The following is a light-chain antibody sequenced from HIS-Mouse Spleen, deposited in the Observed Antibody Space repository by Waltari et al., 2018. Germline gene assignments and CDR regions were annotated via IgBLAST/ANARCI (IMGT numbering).Light chain of an antibody. Sequence: QSALTQPPSVSGSPGQSVTISCTGTSSDVGSYNRVPWYQQPPGTAPKLMIYEVSNRPSWVPDRFSGSKSGNTASLTISGLQAEDDADYYCSAYTSSSTVFGTGTKVTVL. CDR2: EVS. CDR3: SAYTSSSTV. CDR1: SSDVGSYNR. J-gene: IGLJ1*01. V-gene: IGLV2-18*02.